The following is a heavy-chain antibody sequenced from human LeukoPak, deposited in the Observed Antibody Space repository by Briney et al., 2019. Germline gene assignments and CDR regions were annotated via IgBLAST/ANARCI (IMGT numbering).Heavy chain of an antibody. CDR3: ARQGFRRFDP. CDR1: GDSVYSNRAA. V-gene: IGHV6-1*01. J-gene: IGHJ5*02. Sequence: SQTLTLTCAISGDSVYSNRAAWNWFRQSPSRGLEWLGRTYYTSKWYNDYAVSVKSRITVNPDTSKSQFSLHLNSVTPEDTAVYYCARQGFRRFDPWGQGTLVTVSS. CDR2: TYYTSKWYN. D-gene: IGHD3-3*01.